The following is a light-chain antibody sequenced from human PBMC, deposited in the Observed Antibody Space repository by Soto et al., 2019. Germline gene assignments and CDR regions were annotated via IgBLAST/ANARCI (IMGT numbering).Light chain of an antibody. J-gene: IGKJ4*01. CDR2: GAS. CDR3: QQYGSSPLT. Sequence: EIVLTQSPGTLSLSPGERATLSCRASQSGSSSYLAWYQQKPGQAPRLLIYGASSRATGIPDRLSGSGSGTDFTLTISRLEPEDFALYYCQQYGSSPLTFGGGTKVAIK. CDR1: QSGSSSY. V-gene: IGKV3-20*01.